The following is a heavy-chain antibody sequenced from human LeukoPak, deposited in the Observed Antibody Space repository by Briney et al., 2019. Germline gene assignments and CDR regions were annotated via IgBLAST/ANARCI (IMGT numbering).Heavy chain of an antibody. J-gene: IGHJ5*02. CDR3: ARDYSSSWPDNWFDP. D-gene: IGHD6-13*01. V-gene: IGHV1-18*01. Sequence: ASVKVSCKASGYTFTSYGISWVRQAPGQGLEWMGWISAYDGNTNYAQKFQGRVTMTTDTSTSTAYMELRSLRSDDTAVYYCARDYSSSWPDNWFDPWGQGTLVTVSS. CDR2: ISAYDGNT. CDR1: GYTFTSYG.